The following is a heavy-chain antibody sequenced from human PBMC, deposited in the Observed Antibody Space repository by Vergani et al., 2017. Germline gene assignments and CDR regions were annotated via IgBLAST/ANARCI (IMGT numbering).Heavy chain of an antibody. D-gene: IGHD3-10*01. V-gene: IGHV5-51*01. J-gene: IGHJ3*01. CDR2: IYPGDSEV. CDR1: GYIFSNFW. CDR3: ASGGHGSENGRALQL. Sequence: EKQLVQSGSETKKPGESLKISCQAFGYIFSNFWIGWVRQRPGRGLEWMGIIYPGDSEVKSNLTFRGQVIFSVDTSVNTAYLQWRSLQASDTATYFCASGGHGSENGRALQLWGQGTIITVSS.